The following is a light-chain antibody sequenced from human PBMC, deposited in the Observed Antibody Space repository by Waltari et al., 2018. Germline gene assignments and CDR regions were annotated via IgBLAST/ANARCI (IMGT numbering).Light chain of an antibody. CDR2: AAS. J-gene: IGKJ2*01. CDR1: QSITSE. V-gene: IGKV1-39*01. Sequence: DMQMTQSPSSLSASVGDRVTITCRASQSITSELTWYYLKPGRAPKLLIYAASSLKSGVPSLSSCIGAGTDFSLPINSLQPKDYATYYCPHSYSTPYPFGQGTTLEI. CDR3: PHSYSTPYP.